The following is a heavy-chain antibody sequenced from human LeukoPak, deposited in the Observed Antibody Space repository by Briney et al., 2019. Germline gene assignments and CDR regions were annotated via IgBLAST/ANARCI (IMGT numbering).Heavy chain of an antibody. D-gene: IGHD3-22*01. CDR1: GFTFSSYS. V-gene: IGHV3-21*01. Sequence: GGSLRLSCAASGFTFSSYSMNWVRQAPGKGLEWVSSISGSSSYIYYADSVKGRFTISRNNAKNSLYLQMNSLRAEDTAVYYCARAVWDSSGHLFDYWGQGTLVTVSS. CDR3: ARAVWDSSGHLFDY. J-gene: IGHJ4*02. CDR2: ISGSSSYI.